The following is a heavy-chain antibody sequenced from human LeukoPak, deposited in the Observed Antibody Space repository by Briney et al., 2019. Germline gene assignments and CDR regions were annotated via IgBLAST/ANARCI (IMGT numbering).Heavy chain of an antibody. CDR2: MSHGGSA. CDR3: ARRRDSSGYYSFD. V-gene: IGHV4-39*01. J-gene: IGHJ4*01. D-gene: IGHD3-22*01. Sequence: SETLSLTCTVSGGSVSGSPYYWGWIRQPPGKGLEWIGIMSHGGSAYYNLSLKIRVTISVATSMDQFSLKLSSVTAAATAVYDCARRRDSSGYYSFD. CDR1: GGSVSGSPYY.